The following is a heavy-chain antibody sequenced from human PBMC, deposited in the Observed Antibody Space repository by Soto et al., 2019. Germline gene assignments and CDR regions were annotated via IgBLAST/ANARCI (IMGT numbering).Heavy chain of an antibody. CDR3: AAWGSSGWSGDD. D-gene: IGHD6-19*01. CDR2: IYYSGST. V-gene: IGHV4-31*03. Sequence: QVQLQESGPGLVKPSQTLSLTCTVSGGSISSGAYYWSWIRQHPGKGLEWIGYIYYSGSTYYNPYLKSRVTISVDTSKNQFSLKLSSVTAADTAVYYCAAWGSSGWSGDDWGQGTLVTVSS. J-gene: IGHJ4*02. CDR1: GGSISSGAYY.